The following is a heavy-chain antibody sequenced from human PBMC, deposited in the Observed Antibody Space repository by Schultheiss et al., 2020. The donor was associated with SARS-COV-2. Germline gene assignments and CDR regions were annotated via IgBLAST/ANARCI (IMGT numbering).Heavy chain of an antibody. J-gene: IGHJ4*02. V-gene: IGHV3-30*04. CDR3: ARDRRFDY. CDR1: GFTFSSYA. Sequence: GESLKISCAASGFTFSSYAMNWVRQAPGKGLEWVAVISYDGSNKYYADSVKGRFTISRDNAKNSLYLQMNSLRAEDTAVYYCARDRRFDYWGQGTLVTVSS. CDR2: ISYDGSNK.